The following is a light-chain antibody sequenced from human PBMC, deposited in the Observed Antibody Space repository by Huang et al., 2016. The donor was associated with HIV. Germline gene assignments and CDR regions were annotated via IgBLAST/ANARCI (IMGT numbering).Light chain of an antibody. CDR3: LQDYTYPWT. CDR1: QDIGND. V-gene: IGKV1-6*01. J-gene: IGKJ1*01. CDR2: TAS. Sequence: AIQMTQSPASLSASVVVRVTITCRASQDIGNDLGWYQQRLGNAPKLLVSTASNLQSGVPSRFTGSGSGTHFTLTISGLQPEDFATYYCLQDYTYPWTFGQGTKVEI.